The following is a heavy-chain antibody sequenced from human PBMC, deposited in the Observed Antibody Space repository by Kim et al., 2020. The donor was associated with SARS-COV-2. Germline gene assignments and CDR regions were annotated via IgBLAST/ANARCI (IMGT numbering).Heavy chain of an antibody. CDR3: AGDAGHEGYSYGAFDY. D-gene: IGHD5-18*01. V-gene: IGHV4-4*07. CDR1: GGSISSQY. Sequence: SETLSLTCTVPGGSISSQYWNWIRQPAGKGLEWIARMHISGATNDNPSLRSRLTISGDKSKNQSFLKLTSVTATDTAVYYCAGDAGHEGYSYGAFDYWGQGTLVTVSS. CDR2: MHISGAT. J-gene: IGHJ4*02.